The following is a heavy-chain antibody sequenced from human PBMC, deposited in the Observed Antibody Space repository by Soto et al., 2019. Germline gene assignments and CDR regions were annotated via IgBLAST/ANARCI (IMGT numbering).Heavy chain of an antibody. Sequence: GESLKISCAASGFTFSSYSMNWVRQAPGKGLEWVSSISSSSSYIYYADSVKGRFTISRDNAKNSLYLQMDSLRAEDTAVYYCARLLISYFDYWGQGTLVTVSS. V-gene: IGHV3-21*01. CDR3: ARLLISYFDY. CDR1: GFTFSSYS. J-gene: IGHJ4*02. D-gene: IGHD3-16*01. CDR2: ISSSSSYI.